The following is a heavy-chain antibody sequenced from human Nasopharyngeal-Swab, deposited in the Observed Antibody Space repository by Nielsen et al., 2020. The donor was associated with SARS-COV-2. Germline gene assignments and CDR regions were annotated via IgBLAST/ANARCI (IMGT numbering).Heavy chain of an antibody. CDR3: AREDIVGPLLDY. V-gene: IGHV1-46*01. Sequence: WVRQAPGQELEWMGIINPSGDTASYAQKFQGRVTMTRDTSTSTVYMELSSLRSEDTAVYYCAREDIVGPLLDYWGQGTLVTVSS. J-gene: IGHJ4*02. CDR2: INPSGDTA. D-gene: IGHD1-26*01.